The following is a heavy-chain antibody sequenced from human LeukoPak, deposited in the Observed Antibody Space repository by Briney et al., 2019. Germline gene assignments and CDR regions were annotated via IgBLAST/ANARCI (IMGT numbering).Heavy chain of an antibody. CDR3: ARIGGSSWYDDY. J-gene: IGHJ4*02. V-gene: IGHV4-59*01. CDR1: GDSISSYD. D-gene: IGHD6-13*01. CDR2: IYYSGGT. Sequence: PSETLSLSCNVSGDSISSYDWSWIRQAPGKGLEWIGYIYYSGGTNYKRSLNSQVTISVDTSKNQFSLKLSSVTAADTAVYYCARIGGSSWYDDYWGQGTLVPVSS.